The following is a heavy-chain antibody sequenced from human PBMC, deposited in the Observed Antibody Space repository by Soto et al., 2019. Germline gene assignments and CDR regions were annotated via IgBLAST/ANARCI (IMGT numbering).Heavy chain of an antibody. J-gene: IGHJ3*02. CDR3: AYLLRNWLDAFDI. V-gene: IGHV2-5*02. D-gene: IGHD1-1*01. CDR2: IYWDDDK. Sequence: QITLKESGPTLVKPTQTLTLTCTFSGFSLSTSGVGVGWIRQPPGKPLEWLALIYWDDDKRYSPFLKSRLTSPKDTSKIHVVLTMTTMDPVDTARYYCAYLLRNWLDAFDIWGQGTMVTVSS. CDR1: GFSLSTSGVG.